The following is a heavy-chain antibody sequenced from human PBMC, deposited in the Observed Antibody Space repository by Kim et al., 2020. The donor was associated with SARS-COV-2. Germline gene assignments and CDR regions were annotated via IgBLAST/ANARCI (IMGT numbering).Heavy chain of an antibody. Sequence: YAQKFQERVTITRDMSTSTAYMELSSLRSEDTAVYYCAAEGIAVAGGVVGWGQGTLVTVSS. V-gene: IGHV1-58*01. J-gene: IGHJ4*02. D-gene: IGHD6-19*01. CDR3: AAEGIAVAGGVVG.